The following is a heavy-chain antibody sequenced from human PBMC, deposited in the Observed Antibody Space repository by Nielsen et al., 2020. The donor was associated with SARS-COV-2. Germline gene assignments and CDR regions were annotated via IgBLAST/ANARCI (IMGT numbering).Heavy chain of an antibody. J-gene: IGHJ4*02. D-gene: IGHD4-11*01. Sequence: GESLKISCAASGFTFSNAWMSWVRQAPGKGLEWVAVISYDGSNKYYADSVKGRFTISRDNSKNTLYLQMNSLRAEDTAVYYCAKDIDTTVTTGFFDYWGQGTLVTVSS. CDR3: AKDIDTTVTTGFFDY. CDR2: ISYDGSNK. CDR1: GFTFSNAW. V-gene: IGHV3-30*18.